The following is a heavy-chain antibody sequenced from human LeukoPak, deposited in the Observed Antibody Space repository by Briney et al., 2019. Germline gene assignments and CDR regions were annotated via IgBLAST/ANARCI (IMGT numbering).Heavy chain of an antibody. Sequence: GGSLRLSCAACGFTFSIYSMNWVRQAPGKGLEWVSYISSSSSTIYYADSVKGRFTISRDNAKNSLYLQMNSLRAEDTAVYYCARGKSGGTFDYWGQGTLVTVSS. J-gene: IGHJ4*02. D-gene: IGHD1-26*01. CDR3: ARGKSGGTFDY. CDR2: ISSSSSTI. V-gene: IGHV3-48*01. CDR1: GFTFSIYS.